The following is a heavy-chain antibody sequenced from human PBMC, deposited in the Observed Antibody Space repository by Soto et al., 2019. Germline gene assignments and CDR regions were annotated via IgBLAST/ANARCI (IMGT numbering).Heavy chain of an antibody. D-gene: IGHD6-13*01. J-gene: IGHJ3*02. CDR3: ARPETAAAGNDAFDI. V-gene: IGHV4-34*01. CDR2: INHSGST. Sequence: SLTCAVYGGSFSGYYWSWIRQPPGKGLEWIGEINHSGSTNYNPSLKSRVTISVDTSKNQFSLKLSSVTAADTAVYYCARPETAAAGNDAFDIWGQGTMVTVSS. CDR1: GGSFSGYY.